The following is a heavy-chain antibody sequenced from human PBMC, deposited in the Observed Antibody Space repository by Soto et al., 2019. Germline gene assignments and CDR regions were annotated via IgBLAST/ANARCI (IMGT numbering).Heavy chain of an antibody. J-gene: IGHJ5*02. CDR2: IIPLFGKT. CDR1: GGTFSRHA. CDR3: AIASIPGSRWYFWFDP. V-gene: IGHV1-69*13. D-gene: IGHD6-13*01. Sequence: GDSVKVSCKSSGGTFSRHAINWVRQAPGQGLEWMGGIIPLFGKTNYAQKFKGRLTITAEESTNTNYIELNRMKSEDAAVYYCAIASIPGSRWYFWFDPSGQGTLVTVS.